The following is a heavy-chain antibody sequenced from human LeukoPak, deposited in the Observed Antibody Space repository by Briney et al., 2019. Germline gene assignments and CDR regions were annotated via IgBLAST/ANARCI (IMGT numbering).Heavy chain of an antibody. Sequence: AGGSLRLSCAASRFSYSDYYMSWIRQAPGKGLEWLSYISSSSKYTDYADSVKGRFTISRDNAKNSLHLQMNSLRAEDTAVYFCARTQDSYYYDSSGYHFDYWGQGTLVTVSS. D-gene: IGHD3-22*01. J-gene: IGHJ4*02. V-gene: IGHV3-11*03. CDR3: ARTQDSYYYDSSGYHFDY. CDR1: RFSYSDYY. CDR2: ISSSSKYT.